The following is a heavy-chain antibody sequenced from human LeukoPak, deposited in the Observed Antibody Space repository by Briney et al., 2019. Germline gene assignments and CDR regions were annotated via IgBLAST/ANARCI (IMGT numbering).Heavy chain of an antibody. J-gene: IGHJ2*01. D-gene: IGHD2-2*01. V-gene: IGHV4-59*08. CDR1: GGSISSYY. Sequence: PSETLSLTCTVSGGSISSYYWSWIRQPPGKGLEWIGYIYYSGSTNYNPSLKSRVTISVDTSKNQFSLKLNSVTAADTAVYYCARGCSSTSCPNWYFDLWGRGTLVTVSS. CDR2: IYYSGST. CDR3: ARGCSSTSCPNWYFDL.